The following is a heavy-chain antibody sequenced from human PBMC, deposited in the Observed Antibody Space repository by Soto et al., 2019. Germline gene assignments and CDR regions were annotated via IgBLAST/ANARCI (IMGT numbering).Heavy chain of an antibody. D-gene: IGHD3-10*01. J-gene: IGHJ5*01. CDR1: GFTFSSYA. V-gene: IGHV3-30-3*01. Sequence: GGSLRLACAASGFTFSSYAMHWVRQAPGKGLEWVAVISYDGSNKYYADSVKGRFTISRDNSKNTLYLQMNSLRAEDTAVYYCARDRSTMVRGVRGDKFDFWGQGTLVTVSS. CDR3: ARDRSTMVRGVRGDKFDF. CDR2: ISYDGSNK.